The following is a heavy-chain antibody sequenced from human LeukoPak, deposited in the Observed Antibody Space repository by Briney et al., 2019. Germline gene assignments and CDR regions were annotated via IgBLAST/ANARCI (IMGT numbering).Heavy chain of an antibody. CDR2: VLSDGNKK. D-gene: IGHD6-13*01. CDR1: GFIFNSFS. V-gene: IGHV3-30-3*01. CDR3: TRGKAKGQSSSWPFDY. J-gene: IGHJ4*02. Sequence: GSLRLSCAASGFIFNSFSMHWARQAPGKGPDWVAAVLSDGNKKYSADSVKGRFTISKDNSRNTLYLQMNSLRADDTAMYYCTRGKAKGQSSSWPFDYWGQGTLVTVSS.